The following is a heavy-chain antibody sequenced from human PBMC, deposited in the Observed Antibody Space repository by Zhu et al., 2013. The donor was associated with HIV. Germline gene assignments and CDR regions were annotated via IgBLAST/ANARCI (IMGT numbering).Heavy chain of an antibody. V-gene: IGHV3-15*05. CDR3: ATSSLNSVWYGAFLH. CDR1: GFTFSNAW. D-gene: IGHD3-10*01. Sequence: EVQLVESGGGLVKPGGSLRLSCAASGFTFSNAWMSWVRQAPGKGLEWVGRIKSTTSGGTADYAAPVKGRFTISRDDSQNTLYLQMNSLKTEDTAVYYCATSSLNSVWYGAFLHWGQGTLATVSS. CDR2: IKSTTSGGTA. J-gene: IGHJ4*02.